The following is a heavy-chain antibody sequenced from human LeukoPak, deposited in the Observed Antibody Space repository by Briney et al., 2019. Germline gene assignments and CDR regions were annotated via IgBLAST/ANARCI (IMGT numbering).Heavy chain of an antibody. CDR1: GYSFTSYW. V-gene: IGHV5-51*01. J-gene: IGHJ3*02. CDR2: IYPGDSDT. CDR3: ARGALYGDYHAGGAFDI. D-gene: IGHD4-17*01. Sequence: GESLRISCKGSGYSFTSYWIGWVRQMPGKGLEWMGIIYPGDSDTRYSPSFQGQVTISADKSISTAYLQWSSLKASDTAMYYCARGALYGDYHAGGAFDIWGQGTMVTVSS.